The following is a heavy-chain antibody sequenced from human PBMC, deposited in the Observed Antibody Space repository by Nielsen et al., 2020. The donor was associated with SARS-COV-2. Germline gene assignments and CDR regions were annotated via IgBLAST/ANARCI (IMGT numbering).Heavy chain of an antibody. J-gene: IGHJ4*02. CDR1: GGSISSCY. CDR3: ASFSDPTGFDY. CDR2: IYYSGST. V-gene: IGHV4-59*13. D-gene: IGHD1-26*01. Sequence: SETLSLTCTVSGGSISSCYWSWIRQPPGKGLEWIGYIYYSGSTNYNPSLKNRVTISVDTSKNQFSLKLSSVTAADTAVYYCASFSDPTGFDYWGQGTLVTVSS.